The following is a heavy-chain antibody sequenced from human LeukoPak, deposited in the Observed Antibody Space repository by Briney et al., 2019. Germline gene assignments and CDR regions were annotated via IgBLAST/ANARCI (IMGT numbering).Heavy chain of an antibody. V-gene: IGHV3-64D*06. CDR2: ISSSGDYT. CDR3: VKRGRTSDYAYDY. Sequence: GGSLRLSCSASGFTFSDYAMHWVRQAPGRGLQFVSAISSSGDYTSYSDSVKDRFTISRDNSKNTLHLQMSSLRPEDTAVYFCVKRGRTSDYAYDYWGQGSLVTVSS. J-gene: IGHJ4*02. D-gene: IGHD4-17*01. CDR1: GFTFSDYA.